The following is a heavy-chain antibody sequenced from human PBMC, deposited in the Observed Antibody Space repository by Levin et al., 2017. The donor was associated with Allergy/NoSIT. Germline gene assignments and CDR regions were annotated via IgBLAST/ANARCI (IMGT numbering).Heavy chain of an antibody. CDR3: ARDGSGAVPAAILHPFDY. CDR1: GFTFSSYG. J-gene: IGHJ4*02. Sequence: GGSLRLSCAASGFTFSSYGMHWVRQAPGKGLEWVAVIWYDGSNKYYADSVKGRFTISRDNSKNTLYLQMNSLRAEDTAVYYCARDGSGAVPAAILHPFDYWGQGTLVTVSS. CDR2: IWYDGSNK. V-gene: IGHV3-33*01. D-gene: IGHD2-2*01.